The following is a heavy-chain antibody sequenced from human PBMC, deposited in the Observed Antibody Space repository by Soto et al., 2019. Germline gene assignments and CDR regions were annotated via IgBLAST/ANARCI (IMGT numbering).Heavy chain of an antibody. CDR3: GRGGVTPYYYGMDV. V-gene: IGHV4-30-2*01. D-gene: IGHD2-21*02. J-gene: IGHJ6*02. Sequence: SETLSLTCAVSGGSISSGGYSWSWIRQPPGKGLEWIGYIYHSGSTYYNPSLKSRVTISVDRSKNQFSLKLSSVTAADTAVYYCGRGGVTPYYYGMDVWGQGTTVTVS. CDR1: GGSISSGGYS. CDR2: IYHSGST.